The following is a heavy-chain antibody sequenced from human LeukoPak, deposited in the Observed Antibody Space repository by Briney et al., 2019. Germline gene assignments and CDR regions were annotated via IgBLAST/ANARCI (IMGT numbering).Heavy chain of an antibody. D-gene: IGHD2-15*01. V-gene: IGHV1-69*13. CDR2: IIPIFGTA. CDR1: GGTFSSYG. Sequence: SVKVSCKASGGTFSSYGISWVRQAPGQGLEWMGGIIPIFGTANYAQKFQGRATITADESTSTAYMELSSLRSEDTAVYYCARVVVAATLLGWFDPWGQGTLVTVSS. CDR3: ARVVVAATLLGWFDP. J-gene: IGHJ5*02.